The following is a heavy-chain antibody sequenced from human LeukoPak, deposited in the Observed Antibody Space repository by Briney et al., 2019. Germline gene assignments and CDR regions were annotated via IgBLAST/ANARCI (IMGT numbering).Heavy chain of an antibody. D-gene: IGHD5-12*01. CDR1: GYIVTNYW. V-gene: IGHV5-51*01. J-gene: IGHJ4*02. Sequence: AESLKISCNAPGYIVTNYWFGWVRQPAGKSLEWRGIIYPDDSDTRYSPSFQGEVTSSADKSTSPAYLQWSSLKASDTAMYYCVRPRYSGYDFCLHWGQGTLVTVSS. CDR2: IYPDDSDT. CDR3: VRPRYSGYDFCLH.